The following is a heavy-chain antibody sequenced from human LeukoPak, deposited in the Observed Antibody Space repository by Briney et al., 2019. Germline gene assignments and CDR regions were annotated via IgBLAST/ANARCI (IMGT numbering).Heavy chain of an antibody. CDR3: ASYYYGSGSLNWFDP. CDR1: GASISSYY. V-gene: IGHV4-59*01. D-gene: IGHD3-10*01. Sequence: SETLSLTCTVSGASISSYYWSWIRQPPGKGLEWIGYVYYSGSTNYNPSLKSRVTISVHTSKNQFSLKLSSVTAADTAVYYCASYYYGSGSLNWFDPWGQGTRVTVSS. J-gene: IGHJ5*02. CDR2: VYYSGST.